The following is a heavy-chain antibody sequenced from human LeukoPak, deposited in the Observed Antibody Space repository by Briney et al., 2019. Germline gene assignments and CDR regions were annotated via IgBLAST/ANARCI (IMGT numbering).Heavy chain of an antibody. CDR2: IKSKTDGGTT. CDR3: TTGPYSGSYRV. CDR1: GFPFSNAW. Sequence: GGSLRLSCAASGFPFSNAWMSWVRQAPGKGLEWVGRIKSKTDGGTTDYAAPVKGRFTISRDDSKNTLYLQMNSLKTEDTAVYYCTTGPYSGSYRVWGQGTLVTVSS. V-gene: IGHV3-15*01. J-gene: IGHJ4*02. D-gene: IGHD1-26*01.